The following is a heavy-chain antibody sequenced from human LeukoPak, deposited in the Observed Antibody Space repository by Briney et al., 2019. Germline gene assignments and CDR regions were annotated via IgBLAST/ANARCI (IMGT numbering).Heavy chain of an antibody. Sequence: GGSLRLSCAASGFTFSSYGMHWVRQAPGKGLEWVAFIRYDGSNKYYADSVKGRLTISRDNSKNTLYLQMNSLRAEDTAVYYCAKAFDYYDSSGYPYNWFDPWGQGTLVTVSS. D-gene: IGHD3-22*01. CDR1: GFTFSSYG. CDR3: AKAFDYYDSSGYPYNWFDP. J-gene: IGHJ5*02. V-gene: IGHV3-30*02. CDR2: IRYDGSNK.